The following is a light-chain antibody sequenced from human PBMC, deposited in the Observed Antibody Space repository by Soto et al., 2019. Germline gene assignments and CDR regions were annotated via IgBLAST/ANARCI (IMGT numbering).Light chain of an antibody. CDR3: CSYADNNDYV. CDR1: SSDVGAYNY. CDR2: EVT. J-gene: IGLJ1*01. V-gene: IGLV2-8*01. Sequence: QSVLTQPPSASGSLGQSVTISCTGTSSDVGAYNYVSWYQQHPGRAPKLMIYEVTRRPSGVPDRFSGSKSGNTASLNVSGLQAEDEADYYCCSYADNNDYVLGTGTKV.